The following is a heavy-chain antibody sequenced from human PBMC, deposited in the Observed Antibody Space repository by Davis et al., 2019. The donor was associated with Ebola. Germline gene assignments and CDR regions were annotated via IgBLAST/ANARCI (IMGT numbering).Heavy chain of an antibody. CDR1: GFTFSSYS. J-gene: IGHJ4*02. CDR2: ISSSSSGYI. V-gene: IGHV3-21*01. D-gene: IGHD4-17*01. CDR3: ARERAVTYFDY. Sequence: GESLKISCAASGFTFSSYSMNWVRQAPGKGLEWVSSISSSSSGYIYYADSVKGRFTISRDNAKNSLYLQMNSLRGEDTAVYYCARERAVTYFDYWGQGTLVTVSS.